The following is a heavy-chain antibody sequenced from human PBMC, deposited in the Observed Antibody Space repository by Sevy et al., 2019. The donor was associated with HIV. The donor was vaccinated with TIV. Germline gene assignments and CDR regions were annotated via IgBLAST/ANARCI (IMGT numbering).Heavy chain of an antibody. CDR3: ARDKVLTGPYYYYYMDV. Sequence: GGSLRLSCAASGFTFSSYAMHWVRQAPGKGLEWVAVISYDGSNKYYADSVKGRFTISRDNSKNTLYLQMNSLRAEDTAVYYCARDKVLTGPYYYYYMDVWGKGTTVTVSS. V-gene: IGHV3-30-3*01. CDR2: ISYDGSNK. CDR1: GFTFSSYA. D-gene: IGHD3-9*01. J-gene: IGHJ6*03.